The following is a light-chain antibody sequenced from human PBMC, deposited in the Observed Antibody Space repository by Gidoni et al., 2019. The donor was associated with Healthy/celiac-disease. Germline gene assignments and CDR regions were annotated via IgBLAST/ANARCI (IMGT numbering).Light chain of an antibody. CDR2: QDS. J-gene: IGLJ2*01. V-gene: IGLV3-1*01. CDR3: QAWDSSDVV. Sequence: YELTQPPSVSVSPGQTASITCSGDTLGDKYACWYQQKPGQSPVLVIYQDSKRPSGIPGRFSGSPSGNTATLTISGTQAMDEADYCCQAWDSSDVVFGGGTKLTVL. CDR1: TLGDKY.